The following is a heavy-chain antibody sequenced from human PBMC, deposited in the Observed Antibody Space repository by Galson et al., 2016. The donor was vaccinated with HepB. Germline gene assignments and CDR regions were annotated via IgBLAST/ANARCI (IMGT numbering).Heavy chain of an antibody. CDR1: GFTFSNYW. Sequence: SLRLSCAASGFTFSNYWMHWVRQAPGKGLVWVSRINSDGSSISYGDSVKGRFTISRDNAKNTLYMQMNRLRAEDTAVYYCGRGSYGSWGSVWYWGQGTLVTVSS. D-gene: IGHD1-26*01. V-gene: IGHV3-74*01. CDR2: INSDGSSI. J-gene: IGHJ4*02. CDR3: GRGSYGSWGSVWY.